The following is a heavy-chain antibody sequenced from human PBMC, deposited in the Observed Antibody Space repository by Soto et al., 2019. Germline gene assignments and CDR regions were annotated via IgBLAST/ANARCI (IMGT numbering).Heavy chain of an antibody. CDR1: GVSISGSSYY. CDR2: IYYSGQT. V-gene: IGHV4-39*01. D-gene: IGHD1-26*01. J-gene: IGHJ4*02. CDR3: VTVNLVGAAYYFDY. Sequence: SETLSLTCSVSGVSISGSSYYWGWIRQPPGKGLEWIGSIYYSGQTYYNPSLKSRVTISVDRSKNQFSLNLTSVTATDTAVYYCVTVNLVGAAYYFDYWGPGTLVTVSS.